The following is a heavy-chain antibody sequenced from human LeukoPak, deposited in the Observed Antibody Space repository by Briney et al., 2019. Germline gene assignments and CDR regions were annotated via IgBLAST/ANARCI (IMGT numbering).Heavy chain of an antibody. CDR1: GYTFTGYY. J-gene: IGHJ4*02. CDR2: INPNSGGT. V-gene: IGHV1-2*06. Sequence: ASVKVSCKASGYTFTGYYMHWVRQAPGQGLEWMGRINPNSGGTNYAQKFQGRVTMTRDTSISTAYMELSRLRSDDTAVYYCARETRTTVTSPSYWGQGTLVTVSS. D-gene: IGHD4-17*01. CDR3: ARETRTTVTSPSY.